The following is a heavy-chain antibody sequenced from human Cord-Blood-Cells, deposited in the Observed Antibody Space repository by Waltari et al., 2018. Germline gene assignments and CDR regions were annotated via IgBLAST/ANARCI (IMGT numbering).Heavy chain of an antibody. Sequence: QLQLQESGPGLVKPSETLSLTCTVSGGSISSSSYYWGLVRQPPGKGLEWIGSVYYSGRTYYNPSLKSRVTISVDTSKNQFSLKLSSVTAADTAVYYCARQGEVRGVYYFDYWGQGTLVTVSS. D-gene: IGHD3-10*01. CDR1: GGSISSSSYY. CDR3: ARQGEVRGVYYFDY. CDR2: VYYSGRT. V-gene: IGHV4-39*01. J-gene: IGHJ4*02.